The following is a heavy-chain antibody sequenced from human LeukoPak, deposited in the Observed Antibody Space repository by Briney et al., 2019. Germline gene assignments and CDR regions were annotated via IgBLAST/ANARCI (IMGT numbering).Heavy chain of an antibody. J-gene: IGHJ6*03. D-gene: IGHD4-23*01. CDR1: GGSLSSYY. Sequence: SETLSLTCTVSGGSLSSYYWSWIRQPAGKGLEWIGRIYTSGSTNYNPSLKSRVTMSVDTSKNQFSLKLSSVTAADTAVYYCARLLTPYYYYYYMDVWGKGTTVTVSS. CDR2: IYTSGST. V-gene: IGHV4-4*07. CDR3: ARLLTPYYYYYYMDV.